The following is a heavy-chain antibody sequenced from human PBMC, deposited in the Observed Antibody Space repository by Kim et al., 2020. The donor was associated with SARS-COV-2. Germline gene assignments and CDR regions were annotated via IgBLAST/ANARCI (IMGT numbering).Heavy chain of an antibody. CDR3: VRESSN. Sequence: GGSLRLSCEASGFRFSDYYMSWIRQAPGKGLEWVAYISGYGSSMKCADSVNGRFSISRDNAKKSLSLQMNSLRPEDTAVYYCVRESSNWGQGTLYTGPS. CDR2: ISGYGSSM. V-gene: IGHV3-11*01. J-gene: IGHJ4*02. CDR1: GFRFSDYY.